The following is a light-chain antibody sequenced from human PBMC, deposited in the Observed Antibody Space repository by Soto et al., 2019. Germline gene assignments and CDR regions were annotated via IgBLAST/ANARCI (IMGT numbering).Light chain of an antibody. J-gene: IGKJ1*01. CDR3: QQYYNIPPT. V-gene: IGKV4-1*01. Sequence: DIVMTQSPDSLAVSLGERATINCKSSQSVFFNSNNKNYLAWYQQKPGQPPKLLIYWASTRESGVPDRFSGSGSGTDFNLTISSLQAEDVAFYYCQQYYNIPPTFGQGTKVEI. CDR1: QSVFFNSNNKNY. CDR2: WAS.